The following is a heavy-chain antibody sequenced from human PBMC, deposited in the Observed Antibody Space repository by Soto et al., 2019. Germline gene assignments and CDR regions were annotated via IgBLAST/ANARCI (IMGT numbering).Heavy chain of an antibody. J-gene: IGHJ5*02. Sequence: QVQLVQSGAEVKKPGSSVKVSCKASGGTFSSYAISWVRQAPGQGLEWMGGIIPIFGTANYAQKFQGRVTITADESTSTAYMELSSLRSEDTAVYYCARDGPGYCSSTRCYTLYNWFDPWGQGTLVTVSS. V-gene: IGHV1-69*01. CDR3: ARDGPGYCSSTRCYTLYNWFDP. CDR2: IIPIFGTA. CDR1: GGTFSSYA. D-gene: IGHD2-2*02.